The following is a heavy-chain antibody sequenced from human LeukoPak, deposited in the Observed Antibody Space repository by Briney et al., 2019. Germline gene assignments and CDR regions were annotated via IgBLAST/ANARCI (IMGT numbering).Heavy chain of an antibody. J-gene: IGHJ4*02. CDR1: GGSISSSSYY. D-gene: IGHD6-19*01. CDR2: IYYSGST. CDR3: ARLVGWYWTF. V-gene: IGHV4-39*07. Sequence: SETLSLTCTVSGGSISSSSYYWGWIRQPPGKGLEWIGSIYYSGSTYYNPSRKNRVTISVDTSKNQVSLKLSSVTAADTAVYYCARLVGWYWTFWGQGTLVTVSS.